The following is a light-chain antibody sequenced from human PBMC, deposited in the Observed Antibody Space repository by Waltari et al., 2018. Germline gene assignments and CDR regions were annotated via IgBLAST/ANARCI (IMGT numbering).Light chain of an antibody. J-gene: IGKJ4*01. V-gene: IGKV3-20*01. CDR3: QQYDISPLT. Sequence: EIVLTQSPGTLSVSPGERATLPCRASQTVRTTYLAWSQQKPGQAPTLLIYGASSRATGIPDRFSGSGSGTDFSLTISSLEPEDFAVYYCQQYDISPLTFGGGTKVEIK. CDR1: QTVRTTY. CDR2: GAS.